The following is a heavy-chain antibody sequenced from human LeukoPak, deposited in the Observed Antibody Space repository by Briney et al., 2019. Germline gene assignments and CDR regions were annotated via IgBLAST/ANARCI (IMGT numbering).Heavy chain of an antibody. CDR1: GGSFSGYY. Sequence: SETLSLTCAVYGGSFSGYYWSWIRQPPGKGLEWIGEINHSGSTSYNPSLKSRVTISVDTSKNQFSLKLSSVTAADTAVYYCARERYCSSTSCYTDDAFDIWGQGTMVTVSS. V-gene: IGHV4-34*01. CDR2: INHSGST. D-gene: IGHD2-2*02. CDR3: ARERYCSSTSCYTDDAFDI. J-gene: IGHJ3*02.